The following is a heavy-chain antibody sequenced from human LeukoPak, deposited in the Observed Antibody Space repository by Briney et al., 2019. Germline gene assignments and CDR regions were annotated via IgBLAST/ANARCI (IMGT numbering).Heavy chain of an antibody. CDR2: INGDESST. CDR3: ARGAKWAYYFDY. CDR1: AFTFNTYW. J-gene: IGHJ4*02. Sequence: PRGSLRLSCAASAFTFNTYWMHWVRQAPGRGLEWVSRINGDESSTNYADSVKGRFTISRDNAKDTLYLHMNSLTAEDTAVYYCARGAKWAYYFDYWGQGTLVTVSS. D-gene: IGHD1-26*01. V-gene: IGHV3-74*01.